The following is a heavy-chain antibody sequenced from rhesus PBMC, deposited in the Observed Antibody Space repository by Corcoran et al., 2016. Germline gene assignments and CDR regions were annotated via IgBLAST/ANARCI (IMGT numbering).Heavy chain of an antibody. D-gene: IGHD1-1-1*01. Sequence: EVQLVESGGGLVQPGGSLRLSCAASGFTFSSYGMHWVRRAPGKGVEWVAVIWVDRINKDYADSVKDRVTISRDNSKNMLYLQMNNLQLEDKAVYYCASSIAGTIFHIDYWSQGVLVTVSS. V-gene: IGHV3-54*02. CDR3: ASSIAGTIFHIDY. J-gene: IGHJ4*01. CDR2: IWVDRINK. CDR1: GFTFSSYG.